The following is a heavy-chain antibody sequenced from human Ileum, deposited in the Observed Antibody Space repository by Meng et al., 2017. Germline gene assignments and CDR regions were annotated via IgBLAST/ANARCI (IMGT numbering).Heavy chain of an antibody. CDR2: INHSGST. CDR3: ARVSSMIMVYGGSYFDY. CDR1: GGSFSGYY. D-gene: IGHD2-8*01. J-gene: IGHJ4*02. Sequence: VQVQEWGEGLLKPSGPRSLTCAVYGGSFSGYYWSWIRQPPGKGLEWIGEINHSGSTNYNPSLKSRVTISVDTSKNQFSLKLSSVTAADTAVYYCARVSSMIMVYGGSYFDYWGQGTLVTVSS. V-gene: IGHV4-34*01.